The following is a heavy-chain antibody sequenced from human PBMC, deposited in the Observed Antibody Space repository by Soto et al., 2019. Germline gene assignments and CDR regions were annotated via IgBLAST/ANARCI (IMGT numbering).Heavy chain of an antibody. J-gene: IGHJ6*02. CDR2: ISAYNGNT. CDR1: GYTFTPYG. V-gene: IGHV1-18*04. CDR3: AKCSDSGYPERCGIDV. Sequence: QVQLVQSGAEVKKPGASVKVSCKASGYTFTPYGLSWVRQAPGQGLEWMGWISAYNGNTNSAQKFQGRVTMTTDTSTSTAYMALRSMRSDDTAGYYCAKCSDSGYPERCGIDVLGQGTTVTVSS. D-gene: IGHD5-12*01.